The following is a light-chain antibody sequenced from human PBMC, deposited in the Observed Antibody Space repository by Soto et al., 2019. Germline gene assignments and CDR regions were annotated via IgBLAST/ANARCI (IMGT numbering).Light chain of an antibody. V-gene: IGKV3-11*01. CDR3: QQRSNWPIT. J-gene: IGKJ5*01. CDR1: QSVSSN. Sequence: EIVLTQSPATGSLSPVGRGRRGCMASQSVSSNLAWYQQKPGQAPRLLIYGASTRATGIPARFSGSGSGTDFTLTISSLEPEDFAVYYCQQRSNWPITFGQGTRLEIK. CDR2: GAS.